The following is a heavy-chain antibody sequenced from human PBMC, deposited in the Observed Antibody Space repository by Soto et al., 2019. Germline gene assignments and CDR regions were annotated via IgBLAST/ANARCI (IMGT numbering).Heavy chain of an antibody. CDR1: GFTFSGSA. Sequence: SGGSLRLSCVASGFTFSGSAMHWVRQASGKGLEWVGRIRSKANSYATAYAASVKGRFTISRDDSKNTAYLQMNSLKTEDTAVYYCTRTYYYDSSGVNWFDPWGQGTLVTVSS. CDR3: TRTYYYDSSGVNWFDP. CDR2: IRSKANSYAT. V-gene: IGHV3-73*01. D-gene: IGHD3-22*01. J-gene: IGHJ5*02.